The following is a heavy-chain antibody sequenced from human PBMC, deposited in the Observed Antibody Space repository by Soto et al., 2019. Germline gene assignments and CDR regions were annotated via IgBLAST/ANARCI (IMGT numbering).Heavy chain of an antibody. D-gene: IGHD4-17*01. Sequence: EVQLLESGGGLVQPGGSLRLSCAASGFTFSSYAMSWVRQAPGKGLEWVSAISGSGGSTYYADSVKGRFTISRDNSKNTLYLQMNSLRAEDTAVYYCAKDVGLTTVGYYYGMDVWGQGTTVTVSS. CDR2: ISGSGGST. CDR1: GFTFSSYA. CDR3: AKDVGLTTVGYYYGMDV. V-gene: IGHV3-23*01. J-gene: IGHJ6*02.